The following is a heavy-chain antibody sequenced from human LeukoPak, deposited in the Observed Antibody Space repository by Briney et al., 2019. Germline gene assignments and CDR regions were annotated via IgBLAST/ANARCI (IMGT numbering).Heavy chain of an antibody. V-gene: IGHV1-18*01. J-gene: IGHJ4*02. CDR2: ISAYNGNT. CDR3: ARGATYYYDSSGYYYPRGYFDY. Sequence: ASVKVSCKASGYTFTSHGISWVRQAPGQGLEWMGWISAYNGNTNYAQKLQGRVTMTTDTSTSTAYMELRSLRSDDTAVYYCARGATYYYDSSGYYYPRGYFDYWGQGTLVTVSS. CDR1: GYTFTSHG. D-gene: IGHD3-22*01.